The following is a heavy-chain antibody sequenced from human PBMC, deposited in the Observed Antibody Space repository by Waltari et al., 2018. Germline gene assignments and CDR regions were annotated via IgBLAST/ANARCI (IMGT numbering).Heavy chain of an antibody. CDR1: GGSFSVYY. D-gene: IGHD6-13*01. Sequence: QVKLQQWGEGLLKPSETLSLTCAVYGGSFSVYYGSWIRKPPGKGLEWIGEISQSGSTKYHPCLKSRVTRSVDTTKNEYSLNLSSVTAADTAVDYCVRFRGGQSSSWFRYYYYYGMDVWGQGTTVTGSS. J-gene: IGHJ6*02. CDR2: ISQSGST. V-gene: IGHV4-34*01. CDR3: VRFRGGQSSSWFRYYYYYGMDV.